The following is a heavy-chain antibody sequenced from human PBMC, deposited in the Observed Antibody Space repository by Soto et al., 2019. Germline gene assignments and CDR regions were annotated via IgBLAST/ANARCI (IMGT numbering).Heavy chain of an antibody. CDR2: TYWDDDE. V-gene: IGHV2-5*02. D-gene: IGHD1-26*01. Sequence: QITLKESGPSLVKPTETLTLTCTFSGFSLSTTGLGVAWIRQPPGKALEWLAVTYWDDDERYSPSLKSRVTISEDTSTYQVVLILPDMDPVETATYYCCQIYGSGRWGWYFLSWGQGTLVTVSS. CDR3: CQIYGSGRWGWYFLS. CDR1: GFSLSTTGLG. J-gene: IGHJ5*02.